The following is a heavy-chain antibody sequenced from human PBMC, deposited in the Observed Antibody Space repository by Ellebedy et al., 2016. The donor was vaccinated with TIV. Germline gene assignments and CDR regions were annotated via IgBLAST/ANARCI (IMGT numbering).Heavy chain of an antibody. J-gene: IGHJ2*01. CDR1: GFTVSSNY. CDR3: ARSSGDYDSSGYYPNWYFDL. V-gene: IGHV3-66*01. D-gene: IGHD3-22*01. CDR2: IYSGGST. Sequence: GESLKISCAASGFTVSSNYMSWVRQAPGKGLELVSVIYSGGSTYYADSVKGRFTISRDNSKNTLYLKMNSLRAEDTAVYYCARSSGDYDSSGYYPNWYFDLWGRGTLVTVSS.